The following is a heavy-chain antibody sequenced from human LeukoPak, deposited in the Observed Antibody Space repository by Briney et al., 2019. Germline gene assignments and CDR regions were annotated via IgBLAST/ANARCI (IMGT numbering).Heavy chain of an antibody. J-gene: IGHJ4*02. V-gene: IGHV4-4*07. CDR3: ARDNVIAVAEGFDY. CDR2: IYTSGST. Sequence: SETLSLACTVSGDSISRYYWSWIRQPAGKGLEWIGRIYTSGSTNYNPSLKSRVTISVDTSKNQSSLKLSSVTAADTAVYYCARDNVIAVAEGFDYWGQGTLVTVSS. CDR1: GDSISRYY. D-gene: IGHD6-19*01.